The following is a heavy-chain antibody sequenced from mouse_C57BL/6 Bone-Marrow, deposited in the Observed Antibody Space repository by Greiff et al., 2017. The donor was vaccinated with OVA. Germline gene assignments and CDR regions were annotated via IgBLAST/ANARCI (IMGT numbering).Heavy chain of an antibody. CDR3: APRPPESYGDFDV. V-gene: IGHV2-2*01. CDR2: IWSGGST. J-gene: IGHJ1*03. Sequence: VQLQQSGPGLVQPSQSLSITCTVSGFSLTSYGVHWVSQSPGKGLEWLGVIWSGGSTDYNAAFISSMSISKDNSKSQVFFKMISLQADDTAIYYCAPRPPESYGDFDVWGTGTTVTVSS. CDR1: GFSLTSYG.